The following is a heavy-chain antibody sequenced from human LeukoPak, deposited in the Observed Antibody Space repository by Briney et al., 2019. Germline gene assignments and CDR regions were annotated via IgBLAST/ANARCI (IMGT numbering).Heavy chain of an antibody. V-gene: IGHV3-30*02. J-gene: IGHJ4*02. CDR1: GFTFSSYG. CDR3: AKISARAYGGKDFDH. D-gene: IGHD4-23*01. Sequence: GGSLRLSCAASGFTFSSYGMHWVRQAPGKGLEWVALIRYDGSNKYYADSVKGRFTISRDNSKNTLYLQMNSLRAEDTAVYYCAKISARAYGGKDFDHWGQGTLVTVSS. CDR2: IRYDGSNK.